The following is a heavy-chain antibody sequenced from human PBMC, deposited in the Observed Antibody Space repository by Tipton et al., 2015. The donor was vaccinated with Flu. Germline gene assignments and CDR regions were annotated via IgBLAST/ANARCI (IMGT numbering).Heavy chain of an antibody. CDR2: VSYGGRDK. CDR1: GFTFNNYG. V-gene: IGHV3-30*03. CDR3: ARDRWGSLDF. Sequence: SLRLSCAASGFTFNNYGMHWVRQAPGKGLEWVALVSYGGRDKYYADSVKGRFTISRDNSKNALYLQMSSLRPEDTAVYYCARDRWGSLDFWGQGTLVIVSS. D-gene: IGHD3-16*01. J-gene: IGHJ4*02.